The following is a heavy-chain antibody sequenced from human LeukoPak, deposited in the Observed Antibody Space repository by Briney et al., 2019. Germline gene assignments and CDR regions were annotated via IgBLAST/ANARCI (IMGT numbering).Heavy chain of an antibody. CDR1: GYTFTSYA. CDR3: ARDRGGAAAQTFDY. J-gene: IGHJ4*02. Sequence: ASVKVSCKASGYTFTSYAMHWVRQAPGQRLEWMGWINAGNGNTKYSQKFQGRVTITRDTSASTAYMELSSLRSGDTAVYYCARDRGGAAAQTFDYWGQGTLVTVSS. D-gene: IGHD6-13*01. V-gene: IGHV1-3*01. CDR2: INAGNGNT.